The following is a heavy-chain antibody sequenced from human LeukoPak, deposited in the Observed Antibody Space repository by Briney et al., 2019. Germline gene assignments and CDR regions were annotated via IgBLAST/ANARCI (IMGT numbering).Heavy chain of an antibody. CDR3: ARSRIAAFVPFYFDS. Sequence: PGGSLRLSCAASGFPFSSHALNWVRQAPGKGLEWVAVISYDGTNEFYADSVQDRFTISRDNSKNTLSLQMNSLRPEDTAIYYCARSRIAAFVPFYFDSWGQGALVTVSS. D-gene: IGHD6-13*01. J-gene: IGHJ4*02. CDR2: ISYDGTNE. V-gene: IGHV3-30*01. CDR1: GFPFSSHA.